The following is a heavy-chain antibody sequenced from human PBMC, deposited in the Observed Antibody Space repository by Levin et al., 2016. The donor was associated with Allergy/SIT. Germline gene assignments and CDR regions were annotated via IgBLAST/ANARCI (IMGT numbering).Heavy chain of an antibody. J-gene: IGHJ4*02. D-gene: IGHD6-25*01. CDR2: VYYDGST. CDR1: GDSISDFF. Sequence: SEILSLTCTVSGDSISDFFWTWIRQPPGKGLEWIGYVYYDGSTNYNPSLKSRTTISRDTSNNRIFLRLTSVTAADTAVYYCAREGVGQRPLDYWGQGTLVSVSS. V-gene: IGHV4-59*01. CDR3: AREGVGQRPLDY.